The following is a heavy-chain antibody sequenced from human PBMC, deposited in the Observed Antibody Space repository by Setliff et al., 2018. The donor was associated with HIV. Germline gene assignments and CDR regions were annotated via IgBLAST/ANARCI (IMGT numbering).Heavy chain of an antibody. V-gene: IGHV1-18*01. Sequence: ASVKVSCKASGISFSSYPISWVRQAPGQGLEWMGWISTFNGDTNFAQKFQGRVTMTTDELMTTAYLELSSLRSEDTAVYYCASGSGYCKNGVCYIGVHRTPDKYYFDSWGQGALVTVSS. CDR1: GISFSSYP. CDR3: ASGSGYCKNGVCYIGVHRTPDKYYFDS. D-gene: IGHD2-8*01. CDR2: ISTFNGDT. J-gene: IGHJ4*02.